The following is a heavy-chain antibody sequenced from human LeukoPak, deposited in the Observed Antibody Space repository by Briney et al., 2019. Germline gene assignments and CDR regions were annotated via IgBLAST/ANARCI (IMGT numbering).Heavy chain of an antibody. CDR3: AKDPSYGEVY. CDR2: IKSKTDGGTT. D-gene: IGHD5-18*01. Sequence: GGSLRLSCAASGFTFSNAWMSWVRQAPGKGLEWVGRIKSKTDGGTTDYAAPVKGRFTISRDDSKNTLYLQMNSLRAEDTAVYYCAKDPSYGEVYWGRGTLVTVSS. V-gene: IGHV3-15*01. CDR1: GFTFSNAW. J-gene: IGHJ4*02.